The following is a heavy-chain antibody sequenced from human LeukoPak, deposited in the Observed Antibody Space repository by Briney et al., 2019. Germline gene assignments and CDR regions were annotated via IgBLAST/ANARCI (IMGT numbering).Heavy chain of an antibody. Sequence: SETLSLTCTVSGDSVSSGRYYWSWIRQPPGKGLGWIGYIDYSGSTDYNPSLKSRVSISVDTSRNQFSLKLNSVTAVDTAVYYCARDRGVRGIDYWGQGTLVTVSS. V-gene: IGHV4-61*01. D-gene: IGHD3-10*01. J-gene: IGHJ4*02. CDR3: ARDRGVRGIDY. CDR2: IDYSGST. CDR1: GDSVSSGRYY.